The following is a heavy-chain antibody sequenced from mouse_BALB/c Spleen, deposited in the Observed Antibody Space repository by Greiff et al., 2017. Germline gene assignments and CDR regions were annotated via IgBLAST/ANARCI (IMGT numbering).Heavy chain of an antibody. Sequence: EVKLLESGPGLVKPSQSLSLTCSVTGDSITSGYWNWIRKFPGNKLEYMGYISYSGSTYYNPTLKSRISITRDTSKIQYYLQLNSVTTEDTATYYCASLGGNFGYWGQGTTLTVSS. CDR1: GDSITSGY. D-gene: IGHD3-1*01. J-gene: IGHJ2*01. CDR2: ISYSGST. V-gene: IGHV3-8*02. CDR3: ASLGGNFGY.